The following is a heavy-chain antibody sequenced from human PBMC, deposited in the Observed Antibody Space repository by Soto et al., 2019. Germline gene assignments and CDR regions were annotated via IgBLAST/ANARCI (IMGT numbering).Heavy chain of an antibody. V-gene: IGHV3-21*01. CDR1: GFPFSSYS. CDR3: ASGDKLGYCSGGSCSTPYYFDY. CDR2: ISSSSSYI. J-gene: IGHJ4*02. D-gene: IGHD2-15*01. Sequence: GGSLRLSCAASGFPFSSYSMNWVRQAPGKGLEWVSSISSSSSYIYYADSVKGRFTISRDNAKNSLYLQMNSLRAEDTAVYYCASGDKLGYCSGGSCSTPYYFDYWGQGTLVTVSS.